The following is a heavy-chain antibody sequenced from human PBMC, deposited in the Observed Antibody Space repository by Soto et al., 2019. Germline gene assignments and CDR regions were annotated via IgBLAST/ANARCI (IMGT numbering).Heavy chain of an antibody. D-gene: IGHD6-25*01. CDR3: ARKAAESGFDP. CDR2: VNHSGST. Sequence: NPSETLSLTCAVYGGSFSGYFWNWIRQSPGKGLEWIGEVNHSGSTNYNASLKSRVTISVDRSKKQFSLKLRSVTAADTAFYYCARKAAESGFDPWGQGTLVTVSS. CDR1: GGSFSGYF. V-gene: IGHV4-34*01. J-gene: IGHJ5*02.